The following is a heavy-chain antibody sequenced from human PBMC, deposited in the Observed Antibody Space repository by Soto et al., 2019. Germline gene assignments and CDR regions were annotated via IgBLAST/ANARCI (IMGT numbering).Heavy chain of an antibody. V-gene: IGHV3-53*02. CDR1: GFSVSSNY. Sequence: EVQLVETGGGLIHPGGSLRLSCVASGFSVSSNYMGWVRQAPGKGPEWVSGIYSGDATFYADSVKGRFTISKDNSMNTLYLQMGSMRVEDTAVYYCARPTSSGFIYFWGQGTLVTVSS. J-gene: IGHJ4*02. D-gene: IGHD3-22*01. CDR2: IYSGDAT. CDR3: ARPTSSGFIYF.